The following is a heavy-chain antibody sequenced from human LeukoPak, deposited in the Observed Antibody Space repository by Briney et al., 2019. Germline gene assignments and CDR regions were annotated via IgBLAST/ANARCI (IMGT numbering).Heavy chain of an antibody. CDR2: IYTSGST. D-gene: IGHD6-19*01. J-gene: IGHJ4*02. CDR3: ARARYSSGWPHLDY. V-gene: IGHV4-4*07. CDR1: GDSISTYY. Sequence: PSETLSLTCTVSGDSISTYYWSWIRQPAGEGLEWIGRIYTSGSTNYNPSLKSRVTMSVDTSKNQFSLQLNSVTPEDTAVYYCARARYSSGWPHLDYWGQGTLVTVSS.